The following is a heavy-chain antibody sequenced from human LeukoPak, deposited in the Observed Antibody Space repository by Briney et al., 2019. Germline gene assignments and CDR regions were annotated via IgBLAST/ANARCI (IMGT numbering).Heavy chain of an antibody. J-gene: IGHJ4*02. CDR2: INPSGGST. CDR1: GYTFTSYY. D-gene: IGHD5-18*01. CDR3: ARDRGNSAMDGELDY. V-gene: IGHV1-46*01. Sequence: GASVKVSCKASGYTFTSYYMHWVRQAPGQGLEWMGIINPSGGSTSYAQKFQGRVTMTRDTSTSTVYMELSSLRSEDTAVYYCARDRGNSAMDGELDYWGQGTLVTVPS.